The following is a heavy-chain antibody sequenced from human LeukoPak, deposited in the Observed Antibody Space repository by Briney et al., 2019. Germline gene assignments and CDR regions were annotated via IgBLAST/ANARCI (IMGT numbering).Heavy chain of an antibody. CDR3: ARVAERVVPAAEGSAFDI. CDR2: IYTSGST. Sequence: SETLSLTCTVSGGSISSSSYYWGWIRQPPGKGLEWIGYIYTSGSTNYNPSLKSRVTISVDTSKNQFSLKLSSVTAADTAVYYCARVAERVVPAAEGSAFDIWGQGTMVTVSS. D-gene: IGHD2-2*01. CDR1: GGSISSSSYY. V-gene: IGHV4-61*05. J-gene: IGHJ3*02.